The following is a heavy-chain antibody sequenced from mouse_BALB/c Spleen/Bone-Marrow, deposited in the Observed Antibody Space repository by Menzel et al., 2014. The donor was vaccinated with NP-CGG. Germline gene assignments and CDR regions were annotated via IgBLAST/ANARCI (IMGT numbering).Heavy chain of an antibody. CDR2: ISPRSDIT. Sequence: GTELVKPGDSVKISCKTSGYIFANYWMHWVKQRNGQGIEWIGNISPRSDITNYDDKSKGKSSLTVYISSATVYIYLNSLTSEDAAAYYCTRIFDYWGQGTILTVSS. V-gene: IGHV1S22*01. CDR3: TRIFDY. CDR1: GYIFANYW. J-gene: IGHJ2*01.